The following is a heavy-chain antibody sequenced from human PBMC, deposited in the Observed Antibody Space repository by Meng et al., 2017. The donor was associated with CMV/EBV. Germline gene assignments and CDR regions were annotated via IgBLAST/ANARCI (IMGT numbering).Heavy chain of an antibody. Sequence: GGSLRLSCAASGFTFSSYEMNWVRQAPGKGLEWVSYIRSSGSTIYYADSVKGRFTISRDNAKNSLYLQMNSLRAEDTAVYYCARGALGIFGVVIIRSYFDYWGQGTLVTVSS. J-gene: IGHJ4*02. CDR3: ARGALGIFGVVIIRSYFDY. V-gene: IGHV3-48*03. CDR2: IRSSGSTI. CDR1: GFTFSSYE. D-gene: IGHD3-3*01.